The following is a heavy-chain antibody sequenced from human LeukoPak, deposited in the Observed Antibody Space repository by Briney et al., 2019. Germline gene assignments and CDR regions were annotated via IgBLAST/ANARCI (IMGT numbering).Heavy chain of an antibody. J-gene: IGHJ4*02. CDR2: IYSGGST. CDR3: AKDFISIKALIPWDY. V-gene: IGHV3-53*05. D-gene: IGHD2-21*01. Sequence: GGSLRLSCAASGFTVSSNYMSWVRQAPGKGLEWVSVIYSGGSTYYADSVKGRFTISRDNPKNTVYLQLNSLRAEDTAVYYCAKDFISIKALIPWDYWGQGTLVTVSP. CDR1: GFTVSSNY.